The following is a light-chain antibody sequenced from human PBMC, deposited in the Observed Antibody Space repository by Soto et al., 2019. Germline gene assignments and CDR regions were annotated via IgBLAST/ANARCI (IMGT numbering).Light chain of an antibody. CDR1: QSVSSL. CDR2: GAS. V-gene: IGKV3-15*01. CDR3: QQYNNWPPT. Sequence: EIVLTQSPATLSLSPGERATLSCRASQSVSSLLAWYQQKPGQAPRLLIYGASTRATGVPARFSGCGSGTEFTLTISSLQSEDFAVYYCQQYNNWPPTFGQGTKVDIK. J-gene: IGKJ1*01.